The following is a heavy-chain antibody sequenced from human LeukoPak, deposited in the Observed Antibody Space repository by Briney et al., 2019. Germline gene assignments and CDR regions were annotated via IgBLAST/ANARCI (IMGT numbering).Heavy chain of an antibody. D-gene: IGHD1-26*01. V-gene: IGHV4-61*01. CDR1: GGSVSSGSYY. J-gene: IGHJ5*02. Sequence: SGTLSLTCTVSGGSVSSGSYYWSWIRQPPGKGLEWIGYTHYSGSTNYNPSLKSRVTISVDTSKNQFSLKLSSVTAADAAVYYCARDMGYGANWFDPWGQGTLVTVSS. CDR2: THYSGST. CDR3: ARDMGYGANWFDP.